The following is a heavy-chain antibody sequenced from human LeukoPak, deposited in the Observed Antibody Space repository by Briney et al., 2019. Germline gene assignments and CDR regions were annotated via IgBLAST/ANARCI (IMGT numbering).Heavy chain of an antibody. Sequence: GGSLRLSCAASGFTFSSYDMHWVRQATGKGLEWVSAIGTAGDTYYPGSVKGRFTISRDNAKNTVYLQMNSLRAEDTALYYCARGYSRAAFDIWGQGTVVAVSS. CDR3: ARGYSRAAFDI. D-gene: IGHD2-15*01. CDR1: GFTFSSYD. CDR2: IGTAGDT. V-gene: IGHV3-13*01. J-gene: IGHJ3*02.